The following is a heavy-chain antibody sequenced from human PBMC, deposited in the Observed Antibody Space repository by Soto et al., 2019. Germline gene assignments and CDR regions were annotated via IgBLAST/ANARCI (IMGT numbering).Heavy chain of an antibody. CDR2: IVVGSGNT. CDR1: GFTFTSSA. J-gene: IGHJ6*02. Sequence: SVKVSCKASGFTFTSSAVQWVRQARGQRLEWIGWIVVGSGNTNYAQKFQERATITRDMSTSTAYMELSSLRSEDTAVYYCAADRDGSGTYGMDVWGQGTTVTVSS. D-gene: IGHD3-10*01. CDR3: AADRDGSGTYGMDV. V-gene: IGHV1-58*01.